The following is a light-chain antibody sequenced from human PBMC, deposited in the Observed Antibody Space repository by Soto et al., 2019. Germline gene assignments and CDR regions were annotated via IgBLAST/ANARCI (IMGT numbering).Light chain of an antibody. CDR3: SAYTTSIALYV. CDR2: DVS. Sequence: QSALTQPPSASGSPGQSVTISCTGTSSDIGAYKYVSWYQQHPGTAPKLIIYDVSNRPSGVSNRFSGSKSGSTASLTISGLQAEDEADYYCSAYTTSIALYVFGAGTKLTVL. CDR1: SSDIGAYKY. V-gene: IGLV2-14*03. J-gene: IGLJ1*01.